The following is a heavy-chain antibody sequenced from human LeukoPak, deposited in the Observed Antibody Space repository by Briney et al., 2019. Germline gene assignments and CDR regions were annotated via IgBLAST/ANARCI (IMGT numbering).Heavy chain of an antibody. D-gene: IGHD3-22*01. CDR1: GGSISSYY. CDR3: ARQLTMIVVVIKGANWFDP. Sequence: SETLSLTCTVSGGSISSYYWSWIRQPPGKGLEWIGYIYYSGSTNYNPSLKSRVTISVDTSKNQFSLKLSSVTAADTAVYYCARQLTMIVVVIKGANWFDPWGQGTLVTVSS. CDR2: IYYSGST. V-gene: IGHV4-59*08. J-gene: IGHJ5*02.